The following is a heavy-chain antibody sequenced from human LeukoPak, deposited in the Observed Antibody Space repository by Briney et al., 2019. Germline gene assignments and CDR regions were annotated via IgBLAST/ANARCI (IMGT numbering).Heavy chain of an antibody. D-gene: IGHD2-21*02. V-gene: IGHV3-74*01. CDR2: INSDGSST. CDR1: GFTFSSYW. CDR3: ARSTVPDY. J-gene: IGHJ4*02. Sequence: PGGSVTHLRAASGFTFSSYWENWVGQGPGKGLVWVSRINSDGSSTKYADSVKGRFTISRDNAKNTLYLQMNSLRAEDTAVYYCARSTVPDYWGPGDQGTVSS.